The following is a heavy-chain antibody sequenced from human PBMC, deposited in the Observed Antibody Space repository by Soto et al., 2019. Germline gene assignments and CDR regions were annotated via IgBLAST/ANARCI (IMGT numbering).Heavy chain of an antibody. CDR3: ARERIDSGRLNWFDP. CDR2: ISAYNGNT. D-gene: IGHD1-26*01. Sequence: ASVKVSCKASGYTFTSYGISWVRQAPGQGLEWMGWISAYNGNTNYARKLQGRVTMATDTSTSTAYMELRSLRSDDTAVYYCARERIDSGRLNWFDPWGQGTLVTVSS. V-gene: IGHV1-18*04. CDR1: GYTFTSYG. J-gene: IGHJ5*02.